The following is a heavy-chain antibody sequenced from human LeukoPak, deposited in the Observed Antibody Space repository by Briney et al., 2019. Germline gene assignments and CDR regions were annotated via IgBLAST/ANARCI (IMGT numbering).Heavy chain of an antibody. V-gene: IGHV3-21*06. J-gene: IGHJ5*02. CDR2: ISVSSSYI. D-gene: IGHD2-21*02. CDR3: AREVAYCAGDCSPA. CDR1: GFTFSSYA. Sequence: PGRSLRLSCAASGFTFSSYAMHWVRQAPGKGLEWVSSISVSSSYIYYADSVKGRFTISRDNVKNTLYLQMNSLRAEDTGVYYCAREVAYCAGDCSPAWGQGTLVTVSS.